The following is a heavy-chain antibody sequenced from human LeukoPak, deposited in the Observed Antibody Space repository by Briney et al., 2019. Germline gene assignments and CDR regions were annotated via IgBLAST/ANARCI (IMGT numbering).Heavy chain of an antibody. CDR1: GGSISTTTYY. CDR2: IYYTGST. J-gene: IGHJ4*02. Sequence: SETLSLTCTVSGGSISTTTYYRGWIRQSPGKGLEWIGSIYYTGSTFYNPSLKSRVTLSVDTSKHQFSLRLSSVTAADTAVYYCATSSSLWYSNYWGQGTLVTVSS. V-gene: IGHV4-39*01. D-gene: IGHD6-19*01. CDR3: ATSSSLWYSNY.